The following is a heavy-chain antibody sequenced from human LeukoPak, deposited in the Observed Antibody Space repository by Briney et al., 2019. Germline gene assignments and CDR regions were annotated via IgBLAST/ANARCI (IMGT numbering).Heavy chain of an antibody. CDR2: IRMTADGGTQ. D-gene: IGHD3-10*01. CDR1: GFTFGDYS. CDR3: TRGTGAPSY. Sequence: PGGSLRLSCTGSGFTFGDYSISWARQAPGKGLEWVGFIRMTADGGTQEYAAAVKGRFIISGDDSKSSAYLQMNSLKSEDTAFYYCTRGTGAPSYWGQGTLVTVSS. V-gene: IGHV3-49*04. J-gene: IGHJ4*02.